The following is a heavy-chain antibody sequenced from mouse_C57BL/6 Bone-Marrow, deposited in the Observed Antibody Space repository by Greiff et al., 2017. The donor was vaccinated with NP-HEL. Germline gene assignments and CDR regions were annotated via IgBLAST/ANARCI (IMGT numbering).Heavy chain of an antibody. Sequence: VQLQQSGAELVRPGASVKLSCTASGFNIKDDYMHWVKQRPEQGLEWIGWIDPENGDTEYASKFQGKATITADTSSNTAYLQRSSLTSEDTAVYYCTVYDDDFDYWGQGTTRTVSS. CDR3: TVYDDDFDY. J-gene: IGHJ2*01. D-gene: IGHD2-4*01. V-gene: IGHV14-4*01. CDR2: IDPENGDT. CDR1: GFNIKDDY.